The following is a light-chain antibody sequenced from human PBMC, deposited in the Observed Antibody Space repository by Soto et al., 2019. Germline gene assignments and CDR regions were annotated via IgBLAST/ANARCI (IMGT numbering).Light chain of an antibody. V-gene: IGLV2-14*01. J-gene: IGLJ1*01. CDR1: SSDIGGYNF. CDR2: EVS. Sequence: QSALIQPASVSGSPGQSITISCTGTSSDIGGYNFVSWYHQHPGKAPKLMIYEVSNRPSGVSDRFSGSKSGNTASLTISGLQAEDEADYYCSSFRSGTTLFGTGTKVTVL. CDR3: SSFRSGTTL.